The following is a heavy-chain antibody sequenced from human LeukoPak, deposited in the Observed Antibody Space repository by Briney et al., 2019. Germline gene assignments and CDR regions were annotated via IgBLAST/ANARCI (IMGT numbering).Heavy chain of an antibody. Sequence: VASVKVSCKASGYTFTGYYMHWVRQAPGQGLEWMGWINPNSGGTNYAQKFQGRVTMTRDTSISTAYMELSRLRSDDTAVYYCARDRRRISPSYDFWSGPVDYWGQGTLVTVSS. V-gene: IGHV1-2*02. CDR3: ARDRRRISPSYDFWSGPVDY. J-gene: IGHJ4*02. D-gene: IGHD3-3*01. CDR2: INPNSGGT. CDR1: GYTFTGYY.